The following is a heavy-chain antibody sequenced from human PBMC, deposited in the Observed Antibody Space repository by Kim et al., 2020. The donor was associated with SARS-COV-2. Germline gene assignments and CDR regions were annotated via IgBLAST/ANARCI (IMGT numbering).Heavy chain of an antibody. V-gene: IGHV3-7*01. CDR2: IKQDGSEK. D-gene: IGHD6-13*01. Sequence: GGSLRLSCAASGFTFSSYWMSWVRQAPGKGLEWVANIKQDGSEKYYVDSVKGRFTISRDNAKNSLYLQMNSLRAEDTAVYYCARDTPLYSRPAGYGMDVWGQGTTVTVSS. CDR3: ARDTPLYSRPAGYGMDV. CDR1: GFTFSSYW. J-gene: IGHJ6*02.